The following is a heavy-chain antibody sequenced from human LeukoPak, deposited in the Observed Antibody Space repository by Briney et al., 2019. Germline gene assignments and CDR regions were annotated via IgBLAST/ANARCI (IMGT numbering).Heavy chain of an antibody. CDR3: ARFTYYYDSSGYFLDY. CDR1: GYTFTSYG. D-gene: IGHD3-22*01. Sequence: GASVKVSCKASGYTFTSYGISRVRQAPGQGLEWMGWISAYNGNTNYAQKLQGRVTMTTDTSTSTAYMELRSLRSDDTAVYYCARFTYYYDSSGYFLDYWGQGTLVTVSS. CDR2: ISAYNGNT. J-gene: IGHJ4*02. V-gene: IGHV1-18*01.